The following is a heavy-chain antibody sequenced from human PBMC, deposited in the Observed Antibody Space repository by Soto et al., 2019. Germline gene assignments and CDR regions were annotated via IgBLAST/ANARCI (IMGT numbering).Heavy chain of an antibody. CDR3: ARGYGSFYGMDV. CDR2: IIPIFGTA. V-gene: IGHV1-69*13. Sequence: SVKVSCKASGGTFSSYTISWVRQAPGQGLEWMGGIIPIFGTANYAQKFQGRVTITADESTSTAYMELSSLRSEDTAVYYCARGYGSFYGMDVWGQGTTVTVSS. J-gene: IGHJ6*02. D-gene: IGHD4-17*01. CDR1: GGTFSSYT.